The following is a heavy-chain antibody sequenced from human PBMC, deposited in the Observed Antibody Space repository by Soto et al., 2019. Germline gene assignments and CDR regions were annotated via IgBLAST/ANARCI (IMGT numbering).Heavy chain of an antibody. J-gene: IGHJ5*02. V-gene: IGHV1-69*01. D-gene: IGHD1-1*01. Sequence: QVQLVQSGAEVKKPGSSVKVSCKASGGTFSSYAISWVRQAPGQGLECMGGIIPVFGTANYAQKFQGRVTINADESTSALYMALSCLRSEDTAVYYCARVWNDFPPWGQGTLVTVSS. CDR1: GGTFSSYA. CDR3: ARVWNDFPP. CDR2: IIPVFGTA.